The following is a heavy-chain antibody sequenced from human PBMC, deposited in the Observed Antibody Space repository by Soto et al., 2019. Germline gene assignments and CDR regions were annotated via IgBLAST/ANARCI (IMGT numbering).Heavy chain of an antibody. Sequence: ASVKVSCKASGYTFTSYGISWGRQAPGQGLEWMGWISAYNGNTNYAQKLQGRGTMTTDTSTSTAYMELRSLRSDDTAVYYCARTQPKYSYGYLNWFDPWGQGTLVTVSS. CDR2: ISAYNGNT. J-gene: IGHJ5*02. V-gene: IGHV1-18*01. CDR3: ARTQPKYSYGYLNWFDP. D-gene: IGHD5-18*01. CDR1: GYTFTSYG.